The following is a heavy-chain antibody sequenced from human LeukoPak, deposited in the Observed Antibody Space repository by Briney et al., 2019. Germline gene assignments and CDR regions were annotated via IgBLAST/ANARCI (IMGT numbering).Heavy chain of an antibody. CDR3: ATYPGGIAVAGTFYY. CDR2: IIPIFGTA. Sequence: SVKVSCKASGGTFSSYAISWVRQAPGQGLEWMGGIIPIFGTANYAQKFQGRVTITADESTSTAYMELSSLRSEDTAVHYCATYPGGIAVAGTFYYWGQGTLVTVSS. J-gene: IGHJ4*02. D-gene: IGHD6-19*01. CDR1: GGTFSSYA. V-gene: IGHV1-69*01.